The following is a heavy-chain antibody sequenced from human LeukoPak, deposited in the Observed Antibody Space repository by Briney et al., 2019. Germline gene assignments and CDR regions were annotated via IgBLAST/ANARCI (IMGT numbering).Heavy chain of an antibody. D-gene: IGHD3-22*01. Sequence: SETLSLTCTVSGGSFGNYYWSWIRQPPGKGLEWIGYIYDSGTTNYNPSLKSRVTISVDTSKNQFSLKLSSVTAADTAVYYCARGESSGSNWFDPWGQGTLVTVSS. V-gene: IGHV4-59*01. CDR1: GGSFGNYY. J-gene: IGHJ5*02. CDR2: IYDSGTT. CDR3: ARGESSGSNWFDP.